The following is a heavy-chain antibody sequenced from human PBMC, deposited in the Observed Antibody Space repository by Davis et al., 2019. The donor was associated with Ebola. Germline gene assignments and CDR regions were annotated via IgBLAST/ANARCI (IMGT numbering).Heavy chain of an antibody. CDR1: GFIFDAYA. Sequence: PGGSLRLSCVASGFIFDAYAMHWVRQAPGQGLEWVSLISGDGSNIYYAASVKGRFTISRDNSKNSLYLQMSSLTTGDTALYYCARDHYDYRISSGRVFDYWGQGRLVTVSS. V-gene: IGHV3-43*02. J-gene: IGHJ4*02. CDR2: ISGDGSNI. CDR3: ARDHYDYRISSGRVFDY. D-gene: IGHD5-12*01.